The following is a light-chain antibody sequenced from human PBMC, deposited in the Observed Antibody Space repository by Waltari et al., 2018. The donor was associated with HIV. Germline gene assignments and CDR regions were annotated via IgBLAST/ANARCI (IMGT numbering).Light chain of an antibody. CDR1: QSISSW. CDR3: QQHNSYPWT. Sequence: DIQMTQSPSTLSASVGDRVTITCRASQSISSWLAWYQQKPGKAPKLLIYKASSLESGVPSSVGGSGSGTAFTLTISSLQPDDFATYYCQQHNSYPWTFGQGTKVEIK. CDR2: KAS. J-gene: IGKJ1*01. V-gene: IGKV1-5*03.